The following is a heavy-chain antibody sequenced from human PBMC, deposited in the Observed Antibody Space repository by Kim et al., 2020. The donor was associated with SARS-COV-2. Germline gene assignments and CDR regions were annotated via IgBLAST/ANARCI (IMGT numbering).Heavy chain of an antibody. V-gene: IGHV1-24*01. CDR3: ATALYDIFTGYFDYFDY. J-gene: IGHJ4*01. D-gene: IGHD3-9*01. CDR2: FNPEDGET. Sequence: ASVKVSCKASGYTFTGLSMHWVRQAPGKGLEWMGGFNPEDGETIYAQKFQGRVTMTTDTSTDTAYMELSSLRSEDTAVYYCATALYDIFTGYFDYFDY. CDR1: GYTFTGLS.